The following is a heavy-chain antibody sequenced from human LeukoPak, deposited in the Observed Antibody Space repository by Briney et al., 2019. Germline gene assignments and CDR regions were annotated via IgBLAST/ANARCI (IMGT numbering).Heavy chain of an antibody. Sequence: GGSLRLSCAASGFTFSSYAMHWVRQAPGKGLEWLAVISYDGSNKYYADSVKGRFTISRDNSKNTLYLQMNSLRAEDTAVYYCARDPICSSGGSCSHSEYFQHWGQGTLVTVSS. CDR1: GFTFSSYA. J-gene: IGHJ1*01. CDR3: ARDPICSSGGSCSHSEYFQH. D-gene: IGHD2-15*01. V-gene: IGHV3-30-3*01. CDR2: ISYDGSNK.